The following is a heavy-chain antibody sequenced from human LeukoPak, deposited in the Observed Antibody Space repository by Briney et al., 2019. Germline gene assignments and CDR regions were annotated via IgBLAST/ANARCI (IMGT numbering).Heavy chain of an antibody. CDR1: GGSISSYY. Sequence: SETLSLTCTVSGGSISSYYWSWIRQPPGKGLEWIGYVYYSGSTNYNPSLKSRVTISVDTSKNQFSLKLTSVTAADTAVYYCARGLHYVDVWGKGITVSVSS. V-gene: IGHV4-59*08. CDR3: ARGLHYVDV. CDR2: VYYSGST. J-gene: IGHJ6*03. D-gene: IGHD2-15*01.